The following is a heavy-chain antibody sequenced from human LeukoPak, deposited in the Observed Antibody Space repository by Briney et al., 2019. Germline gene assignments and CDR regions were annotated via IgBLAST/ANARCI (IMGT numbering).Heavy chain of an antibody. CDR2: IYYSGST. D-gene: IGHD6-19*01. CDR3: ARGAWQWLDHDLGKRKNAFDI. J-gene: IGHJ3*02. CDR1: GGSISSSSYY. V-gene: IGHV4-39*07. Sequence: SETLSLTCTVSGGSISSSSYYWGWIRQPPGKGLEWIGSIYYSGSTYYNPSLKSRVTISVDKSKTQFSLKLSSVTAADTAVYYCARGAWQWLDHDLGKRKNAFDIWGQGTMVTVSS.